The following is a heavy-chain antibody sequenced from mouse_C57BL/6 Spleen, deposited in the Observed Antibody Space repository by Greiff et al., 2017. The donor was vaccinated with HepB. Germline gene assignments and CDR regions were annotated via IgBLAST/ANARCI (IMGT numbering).Heavy chain of an antibody. CDR1: GFTFSDYG. V-gene: IGHV5-17*01. CDR2: ISSGSSTI. Sequence: EVMLVESGGGLVKPGGSLKLSCAASGFTFSDYGMHWVRQAPEKGLEWVAYISSGSSTIYYADPVKGRFTISRDNAKNTLFLQMTSLRSEDTAMYYCARRMDYGDWYFDVWGTGTTVTVSS. J-gene: IGHJ1*03. D-gene: IGHD1-1*01. CDR3: ARRMDYGDWYFDV.